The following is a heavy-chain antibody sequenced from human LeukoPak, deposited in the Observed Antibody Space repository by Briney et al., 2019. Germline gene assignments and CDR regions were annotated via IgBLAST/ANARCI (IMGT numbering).Heavy chain of an antibody. D-gene: IGHD2-15*01. J-gene: IGHJ5*02. CDR3: ASVVGVTATSLYSGFDP. CDR1: GYTFTGYY. CDR2: ISAYNGNT. Sequence: PGASVKVSCKASGYTFTGYYMHWVRQAPGQGLEWMGCISAYNGNTNYAQKLQGRVTMTTDTSTSTAYMELRSLRSDDTAVYYCASVVGVTATSLYSGFDPWGQGTLVTVSS. V-gene: IGHV1-18*04.